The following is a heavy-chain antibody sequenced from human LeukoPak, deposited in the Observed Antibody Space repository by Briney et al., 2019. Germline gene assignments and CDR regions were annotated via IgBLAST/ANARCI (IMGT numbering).Heavy chain of an antibody. D-gene: IGHD4-17*01. CDR2: IYYSGST. J-gene: IGHJ4*02. CDR3: ARGAWVDYGDYDPHYFDY. Sequence: TLSLTCTVSGGSISSGGYYWSWIRQHPGKGLESIGYIYYSGSTYYNPSLKSRVTISVDTSKNQFSLKLSSVTAADTAVYYCARGAWVDYGDYDPHYFDYWGQGTLVTVSS. CDR1: GGSISSGGYY. V-gene: IGHV4-31*03.